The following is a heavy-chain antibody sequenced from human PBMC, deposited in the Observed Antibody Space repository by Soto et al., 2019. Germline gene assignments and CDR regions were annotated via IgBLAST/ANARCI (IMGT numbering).Heavy chain of an antibody. CDR3: ARGAQDIVVVPAALSYWFDP. V-gene: IGHV4-34*01. Sequence: QVQLQQWGAGLLKPSETLSLTCAVYGGSFSGYYWSWIRQPPGKGLEWIGEINHSGSTNYNPSLKSRVTISVDTSTNQFSLKLRSVTAADTAVYYCARGAQDIVVVPAALSYWFDPWGQGTLVTVSS. CDR1: GGSFSGYY. J-gene: IGHJ5*02. D-gene: IGHD2-2*01. CDR2: INHSGST.